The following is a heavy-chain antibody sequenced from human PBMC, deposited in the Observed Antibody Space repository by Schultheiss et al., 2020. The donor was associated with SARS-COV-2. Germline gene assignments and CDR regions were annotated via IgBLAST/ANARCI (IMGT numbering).Heavy chain of an antibody. CDR1: GFTFSSYA. Sequence: GESLKISCAASGFTFSSYAMSWVRQAPGKGLEWVSAISGSGGSTYYADSVKGRFTISRDNSKNTLYLQMNSLRAEDTAVYYCAKASGYSASGDYYTDVWGKGTTVTVSS. V-gene: IGHV3-23*01. D-gene: IGHD3-3*01. CDR3: AKASGYSASGDYYTDV. CDR2: ISGSGGST. J-gene: IGHJ6*03.